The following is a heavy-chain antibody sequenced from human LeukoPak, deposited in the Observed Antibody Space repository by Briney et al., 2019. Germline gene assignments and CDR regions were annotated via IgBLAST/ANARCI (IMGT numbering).Heavy chain of an antibody. Sequence: GSVKVSCKASGYTFTNYTLNWVRQAPGQGLEWMGWIDTNTGNPTYAQGFIGRFVFSLDISVTTAYLQISSLKAEDTAVYYCARGYDTTGYFSYWGQGTLVAVSS. J-gene: IGHJ4*02. D-gene: IGHD3-22*01. CDR1: GYTFTNYT. CDR3: ARGYDTTGYFSY. CDR2: IDTNTGNP. V-gene: IGHV7-4-1*02.